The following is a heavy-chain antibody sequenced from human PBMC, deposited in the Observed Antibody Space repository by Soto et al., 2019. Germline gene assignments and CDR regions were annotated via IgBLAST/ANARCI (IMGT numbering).Heavy chain of an antibody. J-gene: IGHJ4*02. CDR3: AERLPLSRGRDSGHDLAGYFDY. CDR1: GGSFSGYY. V-gene: IGHV4-34*01. CDR2: INHSGST. D-gene: IGHD5-12*01. Sequence: SETLSLTCAVYGGSFSGYYWSWIRQPPGKGLEWIGEINHSGSTNYNPSLKSRVTISVDTSKNQFSLKLSSVTAADTAVYYCAERLPLSRGRDSGHDLAGYFDYWGPGTLVTLSS.